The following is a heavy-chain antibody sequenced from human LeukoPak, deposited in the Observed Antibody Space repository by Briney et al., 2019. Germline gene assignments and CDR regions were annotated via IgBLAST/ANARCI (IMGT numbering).Heavy chain of an antibody. V-gene: IGHV3-23*01. J-gene: IGHJ4*02. CDR2: ISGRGSST. CDR1: GFTFSNYA. D-gene: IGHD2-21*02. CDR3: AKGIERIVVVTAITNFDY. Sequence: GGSLRPSCAASGFTFSNYAMSWVRQAPGKGLEWVSGISGRGSSTYYADSVKGRFTISRENSKNTLYLQMNSLRAEDTAVYYCAKGIERIVVVTAITNFDYWGQGTLVTVSS.